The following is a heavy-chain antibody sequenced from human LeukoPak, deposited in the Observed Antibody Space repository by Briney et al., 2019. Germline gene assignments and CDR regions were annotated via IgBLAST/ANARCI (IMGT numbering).Heavy chain of an antibody. CDR2: IYPGDSDT. CDR3: ARRYSGSYLVDY. CDR1: GSSFTNYW. J-gene: IGHJ4*02. Sequence: GAPLKISGKGSGSSFTNYWIGWVRRMSGKGLEWMGVIYPGDSDTRYRPAFQGRVNISADKSISTTYLQWRSLKASDTAMYYCARRYSGSYLVDYWGQGTLVIVSS. D-gene: IGHD1-26*01. V-gene: IGHV5-51*01.